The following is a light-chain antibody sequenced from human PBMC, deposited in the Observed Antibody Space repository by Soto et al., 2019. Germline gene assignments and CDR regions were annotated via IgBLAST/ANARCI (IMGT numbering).Light chain of an antibody. CDR1: ALPKQY. J-gene: IGLJ2*01. Sequence: SYELTQPPSVSVSPGQTARITCSGDALPKQYAYWYQQKPGQAPVLVIYKDSERPSGIPERFSGSSSGTTVTLTISGVQVEDEADYYCQSADSSGTYREVFGGGTKLTVL. V-gene: IGLV3-25*03. CDR2: KDS. CDR3: QSADSSGTYREV.